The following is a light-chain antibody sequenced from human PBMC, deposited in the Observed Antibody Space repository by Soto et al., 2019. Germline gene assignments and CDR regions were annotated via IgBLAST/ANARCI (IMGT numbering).Light chain of an antibody. CDR3: QQSYSTPQT. CDR1: QSVSSSY. J-gene: IGKJ1*01. CDR2: GSS. Sequence: EIVLTQSPGTLSLSPGERATLSCRASQSVSSSYLAWYQQKPGQAPRLLIYGSSSRATGIPDRFSGGGSGTDFTLTISSLQPEDFATYYCQQSYSTPQTFGQGTKVDI. V-gene: IGKV3-20*01.